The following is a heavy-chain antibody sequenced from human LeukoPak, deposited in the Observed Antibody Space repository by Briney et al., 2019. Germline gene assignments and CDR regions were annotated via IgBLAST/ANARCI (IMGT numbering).Heavy chain of an antibody. CDR1: GFTFTTYW. CDR2: INSDGSIT. J-gene: IGHJ4*02. D-gene: IGHD2-2*01. V-gene: IGHV3-74*01. Sequence: QTGGSLRLSCAASGFTFTTYWMHWVRQAPGKGLVWVSHINSDGSITSYADSVKGRFTISKDNAKNTVYLQMNNLRTEDTAVYYCVSFYETNWGRGTLVTVSS. CDR3: VSFYETN.